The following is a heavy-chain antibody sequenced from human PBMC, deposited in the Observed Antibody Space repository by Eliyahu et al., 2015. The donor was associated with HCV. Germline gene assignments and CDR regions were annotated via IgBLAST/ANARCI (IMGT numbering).Heavy chain of an antibody. V-gene: IGHV3-64D*08. Sequence: EVQLVEPGGGLVQPGGSLRLSCSASGFTFSSYAMHWVRQAPGKGLEYVSAISSNGGSTYYADSVKGRFTISRDNSKNTLYLQMSSLRAEDTAVYYCVKDRRGIAARPMKTIGMDVWGQGTTVTVSS. CDR2: ISSNGGST. CDR1: GFTFSSYA. D-gene: IGHD6-6*01. CDR3: VKDRRGIAARPMKTIGMDV. J-gene: IGHJ6*02.